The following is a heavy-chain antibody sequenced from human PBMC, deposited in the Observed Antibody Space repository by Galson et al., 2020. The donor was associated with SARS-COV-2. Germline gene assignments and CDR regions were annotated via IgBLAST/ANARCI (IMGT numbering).Heavy chain of an antibody. CDR1: GFTFSSYA. V-gene: IGHV3-30*04. J-gene: IGHJ6*02. CDR2: ISYDGSNK. CDR3: ASGMSHYYDYYGMDV. D-gene: IGHD1-26*01. Sequence: GGSLRLSCAASGFTFSSYAMHWVRQAPGKGLEWVAVISYDGSNKYYADSVKGRFTISRDNSKNTLYLQMNSLRAEDTAVYYCASGMSHYYDYYGMDVWGQGTTVTVSS.